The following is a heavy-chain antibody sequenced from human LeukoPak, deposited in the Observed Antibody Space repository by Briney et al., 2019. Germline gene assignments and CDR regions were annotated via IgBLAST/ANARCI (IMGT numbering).Heavy chain of an antibody. J-gene: IGHJ6*03. CDR2: INPNSGGT. CDR3: ARAVIVVVPAATGSHYYYYYYMDV. V-gene: IGHV1-2*02. CDR1: GYTFTGYY. D-gene: IGHD2-2*01. Sequence: ASVKVSCKASGYTFTGYYMHWVRQAPGQGLEWMGWINPNSGGTNYAQKLQGRVTMTTDTSTSTAYMELRSLRSDDTAVYYCARAVIVVVPAATGSHYYYYYYMDVWGKGTTVTVSS.